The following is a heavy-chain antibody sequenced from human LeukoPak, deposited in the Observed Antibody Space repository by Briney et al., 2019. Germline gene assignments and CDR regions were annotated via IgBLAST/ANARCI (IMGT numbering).Heavy chain of an antibody. V-gene: IGHV1-69*13. J-gene: IGHJ6*03. CDR3: AGSLDSYCSSTSCYGDYYYYMDV. Sequence: SVKVSCKASGGTFSSYAISWVRQAPGQGLEWMGGIIPIFGIANYAQKFQGRVTITADESTSTAYMELSSLRSEDTAVYYCAGSLDSYCSSTSCYGDYYYYMDVWGKGTTVTVSS. CDR2: IIPIFGIA. D-gene: IGHD2-2*01. CDR1: GGTFSSYA.